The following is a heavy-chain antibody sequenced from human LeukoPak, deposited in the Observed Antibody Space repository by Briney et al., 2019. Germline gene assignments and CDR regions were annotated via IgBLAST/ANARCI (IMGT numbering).Heavy chain of an antibody. J-gene: IGHJ4*02. CDR1: GYRFTNYW. CDR3: ARLGSGSYFSLPVFYDY. D-gene: IGHD1-26*01. Sequence: GESLKISCQASGYRFTNYWIGWVRQMPGKGLEWMGIIYPGDSDTRYSPSFQGQVTISADKSISTAYLQWSSLKASDTAMYYCARLGSGSYFSLPVFYDYWGQGTLVTVSS. V-gene: IGHV5-51*01. CDR2: IYPGDSDT.